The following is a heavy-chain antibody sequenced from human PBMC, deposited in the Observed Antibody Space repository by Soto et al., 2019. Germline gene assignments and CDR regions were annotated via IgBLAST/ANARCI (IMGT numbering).Heavy chain of an antibody. J-gene: IGHJ6*02. V-gene: IGHV3-30-3*01. CDR3: ARNDYDSTAYYGSYYYGMDV. CDR1: GFSIITYG. Sequence: QVQLVESGGGVVQPGTSLRLSCAASGFSIITYGMHWVRQAPGEGLEWVALISYDGSDKFYADSVKCRFTISRDNSRNTLYLQIKSLRSEDAAVYYCARNDYDSTAYYGSYYYGMDVWGQGTTVTVSS. D-gene: IGHD3-22*01. CDR2: ISYDGSDK.